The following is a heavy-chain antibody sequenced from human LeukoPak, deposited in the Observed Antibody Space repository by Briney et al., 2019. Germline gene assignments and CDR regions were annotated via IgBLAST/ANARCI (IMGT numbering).Heavy chain of an antibody. V-gene: IGHV3-7*01. Sequence: GGSLRLSCAASGFTFNNYWMTWVRQAPGKGLEWVANIKQDGSEKFYVDSVKGRFTISRDIAKNSLYLQMNSLRAEDTAVYYCARGLSIAAAGKLGFDYWGQGTLVTVSS. J-gene: IGHJ4*02. CDR1: GFTFNNYW. CDR2: IKQDGSEK. CDR3: ARGLSIAAAGKLGFDY. D-gene: IGHD6-13*01.